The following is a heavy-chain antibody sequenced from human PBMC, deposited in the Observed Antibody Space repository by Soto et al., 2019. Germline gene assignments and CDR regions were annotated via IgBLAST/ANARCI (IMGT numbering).Heavy chain of an antibody. D-gene: IGHD6-13*01. CDR3: VRRHVSATGIDWFDP. CDR2: INAANGDT. Sequence: ASVKVSCKASGGTFTSYGIHWVRQAPGQRLEWMGWINAANGDTKYSPKFQGRVIITRDTSASTAYMELSSLRSEDTAVYYCVRRHVSATGIDWFDPWDQGTLVTVSS. J-gene: IGHJ5*02. CDR1: GGTFTSYG. V-gene: IGHV1-3*01.